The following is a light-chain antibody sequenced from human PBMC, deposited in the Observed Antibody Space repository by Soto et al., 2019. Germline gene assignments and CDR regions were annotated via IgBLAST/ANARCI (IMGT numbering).Light chain of an antibody. CDR1: SSDVGGYNY. CDR3: SSYTSSSTPYV. Sequence: QSVLTQPASVSGSPGQSITISCTGTSSDVGGYNYVSWYQQHPGKAPKLMIYDVSNRPSGVPNRFSGSKSGNTASLTISGLQAEDEAEYYCSSYTSSSTPYVFGTGTKVTVL. J-gene: IGLJ1*01. V-gene: IGLV2-14*01. CDR2: DVS.